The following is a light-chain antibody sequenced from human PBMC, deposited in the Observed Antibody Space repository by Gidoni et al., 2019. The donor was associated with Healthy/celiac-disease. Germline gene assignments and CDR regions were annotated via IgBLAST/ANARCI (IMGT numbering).Light chain of an antibody. CDR2: GAS. J-gene: IGKJ2*03. CDR3: QQYGSSPPYS. Sequence: EIVLTQSPGTLSLSPGERATRSCRASQSVSSSYLAWYQQTPGQAPRLLIYGASSRATGIPDRFSGSGSGTDFTLTISRLEPEDFAVYYCQQYGSSPPYSFGQGTKLEIK. CDR1: QSVSSSY. V-gene: IGKV3-20*01.